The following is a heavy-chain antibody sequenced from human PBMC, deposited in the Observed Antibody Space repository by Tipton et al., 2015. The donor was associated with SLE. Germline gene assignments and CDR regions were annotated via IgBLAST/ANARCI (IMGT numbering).Heavy chain of an antibody. Sequence: TLSLTCAVSGYFISSGYYWGWIRQPPGKGLEWTGIAYHSGSTYYNPSLESRVTISLDTSKNQFSLKLTSVTAADTAVYFCARDRSSVSDWGQGTQVIVSP. D-gene: IGHD5/OR15-5a*01. CDR3: ARDRSSVSD. V-gene: IGHV4-38-2*02. CDR1: GYFISSGYY. CDR2: AYHSGST. J-gene: IGHJ4*02.